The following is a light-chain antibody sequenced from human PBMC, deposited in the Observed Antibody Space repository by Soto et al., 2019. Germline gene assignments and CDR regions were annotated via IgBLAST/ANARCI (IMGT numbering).Light chain of an antibody. V-gene: IGLV2-14*01. J-gene: IGLJ3*02. Sequence: QSVLTQPASVSESPGQSITISCIGTSSDVGAYDHVSWYQQHPGKAPKVIITKVSNRPSGVSTRFSGSKSGNTASLTISGLQADDEADYYCSSYTSNTTWVFGGGTK. CDR1: SSDVGAYDH. CDR2: KVS. CDR3: SSYTSNTTWV.